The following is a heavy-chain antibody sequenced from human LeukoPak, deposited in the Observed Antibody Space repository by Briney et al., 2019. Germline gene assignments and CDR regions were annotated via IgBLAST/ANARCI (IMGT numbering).Heavy chain of an antibody. CDR2: ISGGGGST. J-gene: IGHJ4*02. CDR3: AKSSYYDSSGYYREYYFDY. D-gene: IGHD3-22*01. V-gene: IGHV3-23*01. Sequence: GGSLRLSCAAPGFTFSSYAMSWVRQAPGKGLEWVSAISGGGGSTHYADSVKGRFTISRDNSKNTLYLQMSSLRAGDTAVYYCAKSSYYDSSGYYREYYFDYWGQGTQVTVSS. CDR1: GFTFSSYA.